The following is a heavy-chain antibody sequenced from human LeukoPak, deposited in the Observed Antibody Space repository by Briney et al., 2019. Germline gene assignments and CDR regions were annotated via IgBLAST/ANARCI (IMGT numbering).Heavy chain of an antibody. D-gene: IGHD6-6*01. CDR3: ARDTTARPFVYPVKSWCFGP. Sequence: GASVKVSCKASGYTFTGYYMHWVRQAPGQGLEWMGWINPNSGGTNYAQKFQGRVTLTRDTSISTAYMELSRLRSDDTAVYYCARDTTARPFVYPVKSWCFGPWGQGTLVTVSS. CDR2: INPNSGGT. J-gene: IGHJ5*02. CDR1: GYTFTGYY. V-gene: IGHV1-2*02.